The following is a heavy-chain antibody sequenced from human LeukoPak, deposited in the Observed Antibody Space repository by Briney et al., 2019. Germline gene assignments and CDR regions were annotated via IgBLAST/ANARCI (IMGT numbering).Heavy chain of an antibody. V-gene: IGHV4-39*07. CDR2: IYYSGST. J-gene: IGHJ4*02. D-gene: IGHD3-16*01. CDR1: GGSISSSSYY. CDR3: ARDSRGGGPDFDY. Sequence: SETLSLTCTVSGGSISSSSYYWGWIRQPPGKGLEWIGSIYYSGSTYHNPSLKSRVTISVDTSRNQFSLKLSSVTAADTAVYYCARDSRGGGPDFDYWGQGTLVTVSS.